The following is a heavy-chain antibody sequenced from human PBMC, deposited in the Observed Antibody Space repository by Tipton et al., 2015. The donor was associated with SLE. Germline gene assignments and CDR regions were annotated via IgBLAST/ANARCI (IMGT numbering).Heavy chain of an antibody. CDR2: IYTSGST. J-gene: IGHJ3*02. V-gene: IGHV4-4*07. Sequence: TLSLTCTVSGGSISSHYWSWIRQPPGKGLEWIGRIYTSGSTNYNPSPKSRVTMSVDTSKNQFSLKLSSVTAADTAVYYCARDGAMIVPRGSFDIWGQGTMVTVSS. CDR3: ARDGAMIVPRGSFDI. D-gene: IGHD3-22*01. CDR1: GGSISSHY.